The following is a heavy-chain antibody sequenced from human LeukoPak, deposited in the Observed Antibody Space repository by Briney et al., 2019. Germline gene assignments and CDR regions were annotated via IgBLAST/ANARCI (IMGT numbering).Heavy chain of an antibody. CDR2: ISAYNGNT. V-gene: IGHV1-18*01. CDR3: ARVTAGGELLDAFDI. J-gene: IGHJ3*02. Sequence: ASVKVSCKASGYTFTSYGISWVRQAPGQGLEWMGWISAYNGNTNYAQKLQGRVTMTTDTSTSTAYMELRSLRSDDTAVYYCARVTAGGELLDAFDIWGQGTMVTVSS. D-gene: IGHD1-26*01. CDR1: GYTFTSYG.